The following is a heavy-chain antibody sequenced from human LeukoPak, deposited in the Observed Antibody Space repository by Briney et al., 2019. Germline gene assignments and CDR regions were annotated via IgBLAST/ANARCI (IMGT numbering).Heavy chain of an antibody. CDR2: IYSSGST. CDR1: NGSMTNNY. CDR3: ARDGVFGTFDP. J-gene: IGHJ5*02. D-gene: IGHD3-10*01. V-gene: IGHV4-59*01. Sequence: PSETLSLTCTVSNGSMTNNYWSWIRQPPGKGLEWIGYIYSSGSTIYNPSLKSRVTISIDTSKNQFSLKLRSVTAADTAVYYCARDGVFGTFDPWGQGTLVTVSS.